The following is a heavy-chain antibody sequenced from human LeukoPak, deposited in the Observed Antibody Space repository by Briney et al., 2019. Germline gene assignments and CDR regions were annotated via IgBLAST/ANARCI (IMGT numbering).Heavy chain of an antibody. Sequence: SETLSLTCTVSGGSISSDYWSWIRQAPGKGLEWIGFIYHSGTTNYNPSLKSRVTISIDMSKNQYSLKMTSVTAADTAMYYCARGGYDSNFYFYGMDVWGQGTTVTVSS. D-gene: IGHD5-12*01. CDR3: ARGGYDSNFYFYGMDV. CDR2: IYHSGTT. J-gene: IGHJ6*02. CDR1: GGSISSDY. V-gene: IGHV4-59*01.